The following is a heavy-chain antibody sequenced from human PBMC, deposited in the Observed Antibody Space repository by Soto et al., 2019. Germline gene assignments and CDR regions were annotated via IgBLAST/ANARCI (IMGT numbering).Heavy chain of an antibody. CDR2: ISAYNGTA. Sequence: GASVKVSCKASGYSFTNYGITWVRQAPGQGLEWMGWISAYNGTANYAQKFQGRVTITTDASTSTAYMELSSLRSEDTAVYYCARRPPRDNNYYDSSGYYPLDYWGQGTLVTVSS. V-gene: IGHV1-18*01. D-gene: IGHD3-22*01. CDR1: GYSFTNYG. CDR3: ARRPPRDNNYYDSSGYYPLDY. J-gene: IGHJ4*02.